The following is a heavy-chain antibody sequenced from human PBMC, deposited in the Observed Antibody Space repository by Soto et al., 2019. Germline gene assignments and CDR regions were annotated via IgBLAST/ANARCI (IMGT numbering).Heavy chain of an antibody. Sequence: EVQLVESGGGLVKPGGSLRLSCAASGFTFSSYSMNWVRQAPGKGLEWVSSISSSSSYIYYVDSVKGRFTISRDNARNSLYLQMNSLRAEDTAVYYCARYPDYGGYGYYAFDIWGQGTMVTVSS. J-gene: IGHJ3*02. CDR3: ARYPDYGGYGYYAFDI. CDR1: GFTFSSYS. D-gene: IGHD4-17*01. V-gene: IGHV3-21*01. CDR2: ISSSSSYI.